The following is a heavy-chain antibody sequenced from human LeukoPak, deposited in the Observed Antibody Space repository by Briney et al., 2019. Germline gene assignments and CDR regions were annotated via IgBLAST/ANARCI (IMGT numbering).Heavy chain of an antibody. CDR2: ISWNSGSI. CDR3: CIAVAGTIDY. V-gene: IGHV3-9*01. J-gene: IGHJ4*02. D-gene: IGHD6-19*01. Sequence: GGSLRLSCAASGFTFDDYAMHWVRQAPGKGLEWFSGISWNSGSIGYADSVKGRFTISRDNAKNSLYLQMNSLRAEDTALYYCCIAVAGTIDYWGQGTLVTVSS. CDR1: GFTFDDYA.